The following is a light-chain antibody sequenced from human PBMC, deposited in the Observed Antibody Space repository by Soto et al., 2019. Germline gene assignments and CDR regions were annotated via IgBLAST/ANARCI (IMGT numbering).Light chain of an antibody. Sequence: EIVLTQSPGTLSLSPGERATLSCRASQSVNIGYLAWYQQKPGQAPRLLLYGASSRATGIPDRFSGSGSGTAFTLTISRLEPEDFAVYYCQQLGSSPYTFGQGTNLEIK. CDR2: GAS. V-gene: IGKV3-20*01. CDR3: QQLGSSPYT. J-gene: IGKJ2*01. CDR1: QSVNIGY.